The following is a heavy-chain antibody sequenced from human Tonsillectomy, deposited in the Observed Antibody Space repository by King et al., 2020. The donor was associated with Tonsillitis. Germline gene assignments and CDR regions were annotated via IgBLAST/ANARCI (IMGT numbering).Heavy chain of an antibody. CDR3: ARQWSDILTGHGFGALDI. J-gene: IGHJ3*02. V-gene: IGHV5-51*01. D-gene: IGHD3-9*01. Sequence: VQLVESGAEVKKPGESLKISCKGSGYSFTNYWIGWVRQMPGKGLEWMGIIYPGDSDTRYSPSFQGQVTISADKSISTAYLQWSFLKASDTAMYYCARQWSDILTGHGFGALDIWGQGTLVTVSS. CDR1: GYSFTNYW. CDR2: IYPGDSDT.